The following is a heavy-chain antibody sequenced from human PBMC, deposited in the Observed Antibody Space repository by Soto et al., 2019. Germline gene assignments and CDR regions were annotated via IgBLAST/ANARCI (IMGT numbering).Heavy chain of an antibody. V-gene: IGHV1-18*01. Sequence: ASVKVSCKASGYTFTSYGISWVRQAPGQGLEWMGWISAYNGNTNYAQKLQGRVTMTTDTSTSTAYMELRSLRSDDTAVYYCAREGPGDIVVVVAATSTYYYYMDVWGKGTTVTVSS. CDR3: AREGPGDIVVVVAATSTYYYYMDV. J-gene: IGHJ6*03. CDR1: GYTFTSYG. CDR2: ISAYNGNT. D-gene: IGHD2-15*01.